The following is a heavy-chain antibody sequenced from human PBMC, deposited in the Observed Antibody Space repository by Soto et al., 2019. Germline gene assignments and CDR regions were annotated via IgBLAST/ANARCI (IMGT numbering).Heavy chain of an antibody. CDR2: INTGNGNT. J-gene: IGHJ4*02. CDR3: ARDRYYYYDTSGYFSY. V-gene: IGHV1-3*04. Sequence: QVQLVQSGAEVKKPGASMRVSCRTSGYTFTSHFIHWVRQAPGQGLEWMGWINTGNGNTRYSETFEGRVTITRDTSANTVYMELSSLRSEDTAVYYCARDRYYYYDTSGYFSYWGQGTLVTASS. D-gene: IGHD3-22*01. CDR1: GYTFTSHF.